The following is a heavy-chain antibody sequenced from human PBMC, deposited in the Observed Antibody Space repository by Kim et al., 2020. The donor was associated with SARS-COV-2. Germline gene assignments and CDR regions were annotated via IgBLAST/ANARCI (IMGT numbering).Heavy chain of an antibody. Sequence: SETLSLTCAVYGGSFSDFYWTWIRQSPGRGLEWIGEINHSGSSNNNPSLKSQVTISVDTSKSQFSLRLRSVTAADTAVYYCARTLATRLRGRGYFYYYGLDVWGQGTTVTVSS. V-gene: IGHV4-34*01. CDR1: GGSFSDFY. D-gene: IGHD6-6*01. CDR2: INHSGSS. CDR3: ARTLATRLRGRGYFYYYGLDV. J-gene: IGHJ6*02.